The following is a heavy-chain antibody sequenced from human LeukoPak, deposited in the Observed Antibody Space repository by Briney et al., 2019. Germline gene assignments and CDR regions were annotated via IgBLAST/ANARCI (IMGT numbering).Heavy chain of an antibody. CDR1: GFTFGNSA. D-gene: IGHD1-26*01. CDR3: ARSRTLWGWSSGYLDY. J-gene: IGHJ4*02. CDR2: ISDGGSST. V-gene: IGHV3-23*01. Sequence: GGSLRLSCVVSGFTFGNSAMNWVRQAPGKGLEWVSGISDGGSSTYYADSVKGRFTISRDISKNTLYLQMNSLRPEDTAVYYCARSRTLWGWSSGYLDYWGQGTLVTVSS.